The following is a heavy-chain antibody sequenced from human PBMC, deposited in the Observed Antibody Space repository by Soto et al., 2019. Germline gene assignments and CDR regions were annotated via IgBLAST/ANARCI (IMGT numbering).Heavy chain of an antibody. V-gene: IGHV3-66*01. D-gene: IGHD2-21*02. J-gene: IGHJ5*02. CDR3: ARSGGNYWFDP. CDR2: SYSGGST. Sequence: EVQLVESGGGLVQPGGSLRLSCAASGFSVSSNYMRWVGQAPGKGLEWVSVSYSGGSTYYADSVKGRFTISRDNSKNTLYLQMNSLRAEDTAVYYCARSGGNYWFDPWGQGTMVTVSS. CDR1: GFSVSSNY.